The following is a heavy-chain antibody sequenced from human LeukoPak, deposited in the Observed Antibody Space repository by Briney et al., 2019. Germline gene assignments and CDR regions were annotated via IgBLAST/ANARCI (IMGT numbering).Heavy chain of an antibody. CDR3: ARDGLYNWNYLVPFDY. CDR2: ISSSSSYI. D-gene: IGHD1-7*01. Sequence: PGGSLRLSCAASGFTFSSYSMNWVRQAPGKGLEWVSSISSSSSYIYYADSVKGRFTTSRDNAKNSLYLQMNSLRAEDTAVYYCARDGLYNWNYLVPFDYWGQGTLVTVSS. CDR1: GFTFSSYS. J-gene: IGHJ4*02. V-gene: IGHV3-21*01.